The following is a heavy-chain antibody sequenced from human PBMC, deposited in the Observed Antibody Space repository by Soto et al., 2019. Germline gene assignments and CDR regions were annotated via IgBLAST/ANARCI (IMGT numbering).Heavy chain of an antibody. D-gene: IGHD6-13*01. CDR1: GFTFSSYA. CDR2: ISYDGSNK. J-gene: IGHJ4*02. CDR3: ARDLQQLALDY. V-gene: IGHV3-30-3*01. Sequence: QVQLVESGGGVVQPGRSLRLSCAASGFTFSSYAMHWVRQAPGKGLEWVAVISYDGSNKYYADSVKGRFTISRDNSKNTLYLQMNSLRAEDTAVYYCARDLQQLALDYWGQGTLVTVSS.